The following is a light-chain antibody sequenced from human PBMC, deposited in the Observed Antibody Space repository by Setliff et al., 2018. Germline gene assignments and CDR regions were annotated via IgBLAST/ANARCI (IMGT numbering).Light chain of an antibody. CDR3: SSYTSSSTFV. CDR2: DVS. Sequence: QSVLTQPRSASGSPGQSVTISCSGTSSDVGRYNYVSWYQQHPGKAPKLMIYDVSKRPSGVSNRFSGSKSGNTASLTISGLQAEDEADYYCSSYTSSSTFVFGTGTKVTVL. J-gene: IGLJ1*01. V-gene: IGLV2-11*01. CDR1: SSDVGRYNY.